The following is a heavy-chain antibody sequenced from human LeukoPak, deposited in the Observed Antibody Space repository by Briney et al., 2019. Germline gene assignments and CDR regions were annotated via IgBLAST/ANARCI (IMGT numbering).Heavy chain of an antibody. Sequence: WASVKVSCKASGYTFTSYGISWVRQAPGQGLEWMGWISAYNGNTNYAQKLQGRVTMTTDTSTSTAYMELSRLRSDDTAVYYCARFDNGDTQTFDYWGQGTLVTVSS. CDR3: ARFDNGDTQTFDY. CDR2: ISAYNGNT. D-gene: IGHD7-27*01. V-gene: IGHV1-18*01. CDR1: GYTFTSYG. J-gene: IGHJ4*02.